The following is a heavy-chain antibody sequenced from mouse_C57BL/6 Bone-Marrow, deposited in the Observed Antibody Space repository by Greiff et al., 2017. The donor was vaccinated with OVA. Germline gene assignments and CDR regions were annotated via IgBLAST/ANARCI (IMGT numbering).Heavy chain of an antibody. Sequence: EVQLLQSGPVLVQPGASVKMSCKASGYTFTDYYMNWVKQSHGKSLEWIGVINPYNGGTCYTQKFKGKATLTVDQSSSTAYMELNSLTSEDSAVYYCAPSFNYYGSRDYAMDYWGQGTSVTVSS. D-gene: IGHD1-1*01. CDR1: GYTFTDYY. CDR2: INPYNGGT. V-gene: IGHV1-19*01. J-gene: IGHJ4*01. CDR3: APSFNYYGSRDYAMDY.